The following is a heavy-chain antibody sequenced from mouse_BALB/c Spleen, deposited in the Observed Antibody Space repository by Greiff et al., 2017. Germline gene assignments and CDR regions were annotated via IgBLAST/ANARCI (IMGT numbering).Heavy chain of an antibody. CDR2: ISSVGST. Sequence: EVQLVESGGGLVKPGGSLKLSCAASGFTFSSYAMSWVRQTPEKRLEWVASISSVGSTYYPDSVKGRFTISRDNARNILYLQMSSLRSEDTAMYYCARQLRSFAYWGQGTLVTVSA. CDR1: GFTFSSYA. J-gene: IGHJ3*01. CDR3: ARQLRSFAY. D-gene: IGHD1-1*01. V-gene: IGHV5-6-5*01.